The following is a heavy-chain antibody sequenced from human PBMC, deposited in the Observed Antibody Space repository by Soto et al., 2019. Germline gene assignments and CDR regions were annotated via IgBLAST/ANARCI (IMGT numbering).Heavy chain of an antibody. CDR3: ARGHYSSGWPIDH. CDR1: GDSFSDYY. D-gene: IGHD6-19*01. V-gene: IGHV4-59*01. CDR2: VFHSATT. Sequence: QVQLQESGPGLVKPSETLTLTCTVSGDSFSDYYWNWIRQVPGKGLEWIGFVFHSATTSYNPSLKPRVAIPDDTSKKQFSLRLTSVTAADTAIYYCARGHYSSGWPIDHWGQGILVTVSS. J-gene: IGHJ4*02.